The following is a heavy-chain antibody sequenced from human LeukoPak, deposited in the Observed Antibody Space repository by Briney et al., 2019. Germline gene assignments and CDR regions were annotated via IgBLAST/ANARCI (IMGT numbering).Heavy chain of an antibody. CDR3: ARSGLGVIYGMDV. CDR1: GFTFSSYW. V-gene: IGHV3-74*01. Sequence: GGSLRLSCAASGFTFSSYWMHWVRQVPGKGLVWVSRINSDGSSTSYADSVKGRFTISRDNAKNTLHLQMNSLRAEDTAVYYCARSGLGVIYGMDVWGQETTVTVSS. CDR2: INSDGSST. J-gene: IGHJ6*02. D-gene: IGHD3-10*01.